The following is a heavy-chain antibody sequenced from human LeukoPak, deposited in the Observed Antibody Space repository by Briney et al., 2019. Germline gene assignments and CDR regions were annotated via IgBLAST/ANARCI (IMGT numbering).Heavy chain of an antibody. CDR3: ATALYSSDEGGAFDI. CDR2: FDPEDGET. J-gene: IGHJ3*02. D-gene: IGHD3-22*01. Sequence: ASVKVSCKVSGYTLTELSMHWVRQAPGKGLEWMGGFDPEDGETIYAQKFQGRVTMTEDTSTDTAYMELSSLRSEDTAMYYCATALYSSDEGGAFDIWGQGTMVTVSS. V-gene: IGHV1-24*01. CDR1: GYTLTELS.